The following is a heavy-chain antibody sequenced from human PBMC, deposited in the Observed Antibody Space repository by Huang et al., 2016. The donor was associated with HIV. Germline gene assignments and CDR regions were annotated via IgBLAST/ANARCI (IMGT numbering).Heavy chain of an antibody. V-gene: IGHV4-34*02. CDR1: GGSFSGYY. CDR2: INHSGNT. D-gene: IGHD3-22*01. Sequence: QVQLEQWGAGLLKASETLSLTCAVYGGSFSGYYWNWLRQAPGKGLEWVGEINHSGNTKYNPSLKGRVNMSVDTSKSQFSLYLTSLSAADTGTYFCARRYNSRRDYWGRGTLVTVHS. J-gene: IGHJ4*02. CDR3: ARRYNSRRDY.